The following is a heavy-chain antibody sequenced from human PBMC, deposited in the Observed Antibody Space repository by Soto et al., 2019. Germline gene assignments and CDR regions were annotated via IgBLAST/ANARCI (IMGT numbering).Heavy chain of an antibody. V-gene: IGHV1-8*01. J-gene: IGHJ4*02. D-gene: IGHD3-22*01. CDR1: GYTFTSYD. Sequence: ASVKVSCKASGYTFTSYDINWVRQATGQGLEWMGWMNPNSGNTDYAQKLQGRVTMTTDTSTSTAYMELRSLRSDDTAVYYCARLDYDSSGYYYYFDYWGQGTLVTVSS. CDR3: ARLDYDSSGYYYYFDY. CDR2: MNPNSGNT.